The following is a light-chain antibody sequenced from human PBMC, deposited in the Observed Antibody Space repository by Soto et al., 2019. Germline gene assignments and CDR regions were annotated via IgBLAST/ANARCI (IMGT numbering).Light chain of an antibody. J-gene: IGKJ4*01. V-gene: IGKV3-11*01. CDR1: QSVSSY. CDR2: DAS. Sequence: EIVLTQSPATLSLSPGERATLSCRASQSVSSYLAWYQQKPGQAPRLLIYDASNRATGIPARFSGSGSGTDFTLPISRLEPEDFAVYYCQHRSNWPLTFGGGTKVDIK. CDR3: QHRSNWPLT.